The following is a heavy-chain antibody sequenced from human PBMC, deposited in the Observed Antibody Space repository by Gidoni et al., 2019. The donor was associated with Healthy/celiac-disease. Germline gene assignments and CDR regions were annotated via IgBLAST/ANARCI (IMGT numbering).Heavy chain of an antibody. CDR2: ISYYGRNI. V-gene: IGHV3-30*04. J-gene: IGHJ4*02. CDR3: AKDLRATLNRAEGGTEIH. Sequence: QVQLVESGGCVVQPGRSLRLSCAAFGFTFSRFAMHCVRQAPGKGLEWVAVISYYGRNIYDADSVKGRFTISRDNSKNTLYLQMNSLRAEDTAVYYCAKDLRATLNRAEGGTEIHWGQGTLVTVSS. D-gene: IGHD1-1*01. CDR1: GFTFSRFA.